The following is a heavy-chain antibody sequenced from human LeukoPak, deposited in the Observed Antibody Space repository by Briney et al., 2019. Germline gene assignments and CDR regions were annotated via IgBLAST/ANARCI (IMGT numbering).Heavy chain of an antibody. Sequence: GGSLRLSCAASGFSFSSYGMNWVRQAPGKGLEWLSYISSSSSTIYYADSVKGRFTISRDNAKNSLYLQMYSLRDEDTAVYYCAQITYYYDSSGKDGDDYWGQGTLVTVSS. CDR2: ISSSSSTI. J-gene: IGHJ4*02. D-gene: IGHD3-22*01. CDR3: AQITYYYDSSGKDGDDY. CDR1: GFSFSSYG. V-gene: IGHV3-48*02.